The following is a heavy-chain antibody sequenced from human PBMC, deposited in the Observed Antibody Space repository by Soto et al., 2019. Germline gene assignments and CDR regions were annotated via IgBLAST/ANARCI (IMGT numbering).Heavy chain of an antibody. D-gene: IGHD3-22*01. V-gene: IGHV5-51*01. Sequence: GESLKISCKGSGYSFTSYWIGWVRQMPGKGLEWMGIIYPGDSDTRYSPSFQGQVTISADKSISTAYLQWSSLKASDTAMFYCARSPLGYSSGYYRLGFDERAQRTPVTVS. J-gene: IGHJ1*01. CDR3: ARSPLGYSSGYYRLGFDE. CDR2: IYPGDSDT. CDR1: GYSFTSYW.